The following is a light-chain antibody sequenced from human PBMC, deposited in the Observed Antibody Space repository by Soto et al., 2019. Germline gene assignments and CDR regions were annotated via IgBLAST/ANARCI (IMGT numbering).Light chain of an antibody. CDR2: AAS. J-gene: IGKJ4*01. CDR1: QGIRND. CDR3: LQDYSYPLT. V-gene: IGKV1-6*01. Sequence: AIPMTQSPSSLSASVGDRVTITCRASQGIRNDLGWYQQKPGKAPKLLIYAASSLVSGVPSRFSGSGSATDFTLTINSLQPEDVATYYCLQDYSYPLTFGGGTKVEI.